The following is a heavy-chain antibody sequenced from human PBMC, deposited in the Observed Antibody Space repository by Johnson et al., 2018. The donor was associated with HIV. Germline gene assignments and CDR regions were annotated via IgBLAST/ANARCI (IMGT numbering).Heavy chain of an antibody. Sequence: VLLVESGGGLVQPGGSLRLSCAASGFTVNGNYMSWVRQAPGKGLEWVSVIYSGDTIYYADSVKGRFTISRDNAKNSLYLQMNSLRPEDTAVYYCARDHGWSRGWLFDAFDIWGQGTMVTVSS. D-gene: IGHD6-19*01. V-gene: IGHV3-66*01. CDR3: ARDHGWSRGWLFDAFDI. CDR2: IYSGDTI. J-gene: IGHJ3*02. CDR1: GFTVNGNY.